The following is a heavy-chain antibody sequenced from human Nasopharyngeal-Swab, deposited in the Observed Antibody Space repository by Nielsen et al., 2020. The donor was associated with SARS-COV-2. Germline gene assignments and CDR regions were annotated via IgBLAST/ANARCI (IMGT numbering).Heavy chain of an antibody. V-gene: IGHV3-23*01. CDR3: ANQGSPVHYLYY. J-gene: IGHJ4*02. D-gene: IGHD1-26*01. CDR1: GFTFSSYA. CDR2: ISGSGGST. Sequence: GESLKISCAASGFTFSSYAMSWVRQAPGKGLYWVSVISGSGGSTYYTDSVKGRFTISRDNSKNTLYLQMNSLRAEDTAVYYCANQGSPVHYLYYWGQGTLVTVSS.